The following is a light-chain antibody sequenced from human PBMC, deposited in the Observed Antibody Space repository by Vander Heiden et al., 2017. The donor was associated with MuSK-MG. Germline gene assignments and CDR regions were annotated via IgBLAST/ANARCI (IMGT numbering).Light chain of an antibody. CDR2: LGS. J-gene: IGKJ1*01. Sequence: DIVMTQSPLSLPVTPGEPASISCRSSQSLLHSNGYNYLDWYLQKPGQAPQLLIYLGSNRASGVPDRFSGSGSGTDFTLKISRVEAEDVGVYYCMQARQTHPGMWTFGQGTKVEIK. CDR3: MQARQTHPGMWT. V-gene: IGKV2-28*01. CDR1: QSLLHSNGYNY.